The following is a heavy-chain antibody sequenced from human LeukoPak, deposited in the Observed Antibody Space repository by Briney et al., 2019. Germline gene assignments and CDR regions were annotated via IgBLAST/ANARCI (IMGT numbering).Heavy chain of an antibody. CDR2: ISSSSNYI. V-gene: IGHV3-21*04. J-gene: IGHJ6*02. D-gene: IGHD3-3*01. Sequence: PGGSLRLSCAGSGFIFRTYNMNWVRQAPGKGLEWVSSISSSSNYIYYADSMKGRFTISRDNAKNALYLQMNSLKLEDTALYYCVKDRDFWSGLDVWGQGTMVTVS. CDR3: VKDRDFWSGLDV. CDR1: GFIFRTYN.